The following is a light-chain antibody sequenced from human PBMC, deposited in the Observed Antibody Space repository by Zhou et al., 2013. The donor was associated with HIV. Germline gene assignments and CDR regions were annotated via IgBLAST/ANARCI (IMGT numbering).Light chain of an antibody. V-gene: IGKV3-20*01. CDR1: QSISSSY. CDR2: GAS. CDR3: QQYHSSPLYT. Sequence: EIVLTQSPGTLSLSPGERATLSCRASQSISSSYLAWYQQRPGQPPRLLIYGASSRATGIPDRFSGSGSGTDFTLTISRLEPEDFAVYYCQQYHSSPLYTFGQGTKLEIK. J-gene: IGKJ2*01.